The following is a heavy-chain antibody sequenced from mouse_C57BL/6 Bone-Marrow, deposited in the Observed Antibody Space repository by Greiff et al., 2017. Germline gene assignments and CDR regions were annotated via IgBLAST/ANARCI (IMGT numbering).Heavy chain of an antibody. CDR1: GYTFTSYG. CDR3: ARSYDSWAWFAY. CDR2: ISPRSGNT. Sequence: VQLQQSGAELARPGASVKLSCKASGYTFTSYGISWVKQRTGQGLEWIGEISPRSGNTYYNEKFKGKATLTADKSSSTAYMELRSLTSEDSAVYFCARSYDSWAWFAYWGQGTLVTVSA. D-gene: IGHD2-4*01. V-gene: IGHV1-81*01. J-gene: IGHJ3*01.